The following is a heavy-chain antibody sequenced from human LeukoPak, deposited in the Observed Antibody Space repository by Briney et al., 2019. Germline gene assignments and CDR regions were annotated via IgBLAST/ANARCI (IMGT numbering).Heavy chain of an antibody. CDR3: ARRAGAYSHPYDY. CDR1: GFTLSSSS. D-gene: IGHD4/OR15-4a*01. Sequence: PGGSLRLSCAASGFTLSSSSMNWVRQAPGKGLEWVSYISSSSSTIHYVDSVKGRFTISRDNSKNTLYLQMNSLRAEDTAVYYCARRAGAYSHPYDYWGQGTLVTVSS. CDR2: ISSSSSTI. V-gene: IGHV3-48*01. J-gene: IGHJ4*02.